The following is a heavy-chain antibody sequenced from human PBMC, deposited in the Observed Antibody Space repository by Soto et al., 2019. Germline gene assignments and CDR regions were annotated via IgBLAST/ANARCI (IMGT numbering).Heavy chain of an antibody. D-gene: IGHD2-15*01. J-gene: IGHJ5*01. CDR1: GYTFTSYA. CDR3: ATTLPSSSATFLDS. Sequence: GASVKVSCKASGYTFTSYAMHWVRQAPGQRLEWMGWINAGNGNTNYSQKFQGRVTITRDTSASTAYMELSRLRSDDTAVYYCATTLPSSSATFLDSWGQGSLVTVSS. V-gene: IGHV1-3*01. CDR2: INAGNGNT.